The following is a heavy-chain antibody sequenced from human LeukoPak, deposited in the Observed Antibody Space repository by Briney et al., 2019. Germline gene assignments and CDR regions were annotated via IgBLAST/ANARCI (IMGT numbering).Heavy chain of an antibody. CDR3: AREAVTTGMDYYYYYGMDV. Sequence: ASVKVSCKASGYTFTSYYMHWVRQAPGQGLEWMGIINLSGGSTSYAQKFQGRVTMTRDTSTSTVYMELSSLRSEDTAVYYCAREAVTTGMDYYYYYGMDVWGQGTTVTVSS. CDR1: GYTFTSYY. J-gene: IGHJ6*02. V-gene: IGHV1-46*01. CDR2: INLSGGST. D-gene: IGHD4-17*01.